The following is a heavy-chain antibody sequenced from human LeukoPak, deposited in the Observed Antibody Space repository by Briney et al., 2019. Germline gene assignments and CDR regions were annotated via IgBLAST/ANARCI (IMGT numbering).Heavy chain of an antibody. V-gene: IGHV4-59*01. Sequence: SETLSLTCTVSGGSISSYYWSWIRQPPGKGLEWIGYIYYSGSADYNPSLRSRVTISVDTSKNQFSLKLSSVTAADTAVYYRARAVAGSNDYWGQGTLVTVSS. CDR1: GGSISSYY. CDR3: ARAVAGSNDY. CDR2: IYYSGSA. D-gene: IGHD6-19*01. J-gene: IGHJ4*02.